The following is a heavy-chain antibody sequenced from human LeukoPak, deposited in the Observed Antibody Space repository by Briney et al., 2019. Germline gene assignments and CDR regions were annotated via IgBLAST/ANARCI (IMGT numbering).Heavy chain of an antibody. J-gene: IGHJ4*02. D-gene: IGHD6-13*01. CDR3: ARARIAAAGGGFDY. Sequence: ASVKVSCKASGYTFTGYYMHWVRQAPGQGLEWMGWINPNSGGTNYAQKLQGRVTMTRDTSISTAYMELSRLRSDDTAVYYCARARIAAAGGGFDYWGQGTLVTVSS. CDR1: GYTFTGYY. V-gene: IGHV1-2*02. CDR2: INPNSGGT.